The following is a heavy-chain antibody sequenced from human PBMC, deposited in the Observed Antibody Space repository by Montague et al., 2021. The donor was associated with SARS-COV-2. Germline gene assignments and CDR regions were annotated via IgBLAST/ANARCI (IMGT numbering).Heavy chain of an antibody. CDR1: GFTFSSYW. D-gene: IGHD3-16*01. CDR3: ARGYFPEGGSENWGSYGMDV. CDR2: VKGDGSRI. V-gene: IGHV3-74*01. Sequence: SLRLSCAASGFTFSSYWMHWVRQAPGTGLVWVSRVKGDGSRISYADSVKGRFTISRDNAKNTLYLQMNSLRAEDTAVYFCARGYFPEGGSENWGSYGMDVWGQGTTVTVSS. J-gene: IGHJ6*02.